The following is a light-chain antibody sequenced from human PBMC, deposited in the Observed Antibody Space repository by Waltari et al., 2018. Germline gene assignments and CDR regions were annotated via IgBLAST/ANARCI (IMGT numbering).Light chain of an antibody. J-gene: IGKJ2*01. V-gene: IGKV3-11*01. CDR3: QQRSSWTPHT. CDR2: DAS. CDR1: QSVGTY. Sequence: VFTQSPPTVSLSPGETATRPCRASQSVGTYLAWYQQKPGQAPRLLIYDASNRATGIPDRFRGSGSGTDFTLTIDSLEPEDFALYYCQQRSSWTPHTFGQGARLEIK.